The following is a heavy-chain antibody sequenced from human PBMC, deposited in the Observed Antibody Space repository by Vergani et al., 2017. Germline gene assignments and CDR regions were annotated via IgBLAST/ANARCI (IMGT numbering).Heavy chain of an antibody. D-gene: IGHD1-26*01. V-gene: IGHV2-5*08. CDR1: GFSLSNARMG. J-gene: IGHJ4*02. Sequence: QVTLKESGPVLVNPTETLTLTCTVSGFSLSNARMGVSWIRQPPGKALEWLAHIYWDDDKRYSPSLKSRLTITKDTSKNQVVLTMTNMDPVDTATYYCAHRRWELPFDYWGQGTLVTVSS. CDR3: AHRRWELPFDY. CDR2: IYWDDDK.